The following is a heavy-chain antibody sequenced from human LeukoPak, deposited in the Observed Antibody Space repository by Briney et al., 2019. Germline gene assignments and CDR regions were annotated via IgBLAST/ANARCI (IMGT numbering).Heavy chain of an antibody. D-gene: IGHD3-10*01. CDR3: ARGISRGYYGSRNYFPVGY. Sequence: ASVKVSCKASGGTFSNYAITWVRQAPGQGLEWMGGIIPIFGIPDYAQKFQGRVTITADESTSTVYMELSSLRSEDTAVYYCARGISRGYYGSRNYFPVGYWGQGTLVTVSS. J-gene: IGHJ4*02. CDR2: IIPIFGIP. CDR1: GGTFSNYA. V-gene: IGHV1-69*13.